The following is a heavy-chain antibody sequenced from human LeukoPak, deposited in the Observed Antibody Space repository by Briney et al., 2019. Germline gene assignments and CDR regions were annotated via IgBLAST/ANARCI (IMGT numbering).Heavy chain of an antibody. V-gene: IGHV3-23*01. CDR1: GFTYSNYA. Sequence: PGGSLRLSCVASGFTYSNYAMSWVRQAPGKGLEWVSAISSDGGSTKYADSVKGRFTISRDNAKNSLYLQMNSLRAEDTAVYYCARDKHGYYYDSSGPPRGAFDIWGQGTMVTVSS. CDR3: ARDKHGYYYDSSGPPRGAFDI. CDR2: ISSDGGST. J-gene: IGHJ3*02. D-gene: IGHD3-22*01.